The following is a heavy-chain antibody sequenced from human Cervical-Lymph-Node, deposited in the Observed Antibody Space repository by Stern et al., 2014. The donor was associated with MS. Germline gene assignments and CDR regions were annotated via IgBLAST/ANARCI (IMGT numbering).Heavy chain of an antibody. CDR1: GGSISSDNW. V-gene: IGHV4-4*02. D-gene: IGHD2-2*01. CDR2: VYHSGSA. Sequence: QVQLQESGPGLVKPSGTLSLTCAVSGGSISSDNWWSGVRQPPGKGLEWMGKVYHSGSANYNPSLKSRVTMSVDKSKNQFSLRLTSVTAADTAVYYCARDFEFQLQCDWGQGALVTVSS. CDR3: ARDFEFQLQCD. J-gene: IGHJ4*02.